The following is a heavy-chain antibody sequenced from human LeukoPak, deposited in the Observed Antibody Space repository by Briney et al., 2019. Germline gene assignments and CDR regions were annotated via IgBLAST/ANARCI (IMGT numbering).Heavy chain of an antibody. J-gene: IGHJ4*02. D-gene: IGHD4-17*01. CDR1: GFSLSDHY. Sequence: GGSLRLSCAASGFSLSDHYMDWVRQAPGRGLEWVAVVSYDEINEYYADSVKGRFTISRDNSKNTLYLQMNSLRAEDTAVYYCARETGSAVGSTDFDYWGQGTLVTVSS. CDR2: VSYDEINE. V-gene: IGHV3-30-3*01. CDR3: ARETGSAVGSTDFDY.